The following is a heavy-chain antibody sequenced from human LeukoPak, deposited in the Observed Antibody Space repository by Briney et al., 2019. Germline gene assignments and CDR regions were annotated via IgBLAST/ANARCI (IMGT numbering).Heavy chain of an antibody. D-gene: IGHD6-13*01. CDR2: IGGSGDST. CDR1: GFTFSNYA. V-gene: IGHV3-23*01. J-gene: IGHJ4*02. Sequence: QPGGSLRLSCAASGFTFSNYAMSWVRQAPGKGLEWVSVIGGSGDSTYYADSVKGRFTISRDNSKNTLYLQMNSLRAEDTAVYYCARDFSWRQFDYWGQGTLVTVAS. CDR3: ARDFSWRQFDY.